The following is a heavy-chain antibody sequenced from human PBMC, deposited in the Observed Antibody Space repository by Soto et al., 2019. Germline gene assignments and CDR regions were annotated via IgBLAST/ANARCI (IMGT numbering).Heavy chain of an antibody. CDR1: GYTFTSYA. J-gene: IGHJ6*03. CDR3: AREGYCSGGSCKGYYYYYMDV. V-gene: IGHV1-3*01. CDR2: INAGNGNT. Sequence: ASVKVSCKASGYTFTSYAMHWVRQAPGQRLEWMGWINAGNGNTKYSQKFQGRVTITRDTSASTAYMVLSSLRSEDTAVYYCAREGYCSGGSCKGYYYYYMDVWGKGTTVTVSS. D-gene: IGHD2-15*01.